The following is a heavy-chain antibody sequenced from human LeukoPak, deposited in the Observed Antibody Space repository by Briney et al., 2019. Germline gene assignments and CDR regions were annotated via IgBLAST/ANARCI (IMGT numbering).Heavy chain of an antibody. V-gene: IGHV3-9*01. CDR2: ISWNSGSI. CDR1: GFTFDDYA. Sequence: PGRSLRLSCAASGFTFDDYAMHWVRQTPGKGLEWVSGISWNSGSIGYADSVKGRFTISRDNARNSLYLQMNSLRPEDTALYYCAKDIFRRKSGSGSDNFYYYGMDVWGQGTTVTVSS. D-gene: IGHD3-10*01. CDR3: AKDIFRRKSGSGSDNFYYYGMDV. J-gene: IGHJ6*02.